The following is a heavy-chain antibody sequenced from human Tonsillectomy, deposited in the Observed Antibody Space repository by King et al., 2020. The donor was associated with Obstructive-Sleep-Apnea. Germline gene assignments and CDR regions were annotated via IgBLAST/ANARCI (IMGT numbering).Heavy chain of an antibody. CDR3: ARVNTMVRGVIITGYYDYGMDV. CDR2: IYNSGNT. D-gene: IGHD3-10*01. CDR1: GGSISSYY. Sequence: QLQESGPGLVKPSETLSLTCNVSGGSISSYYWSWIRQPPGKGLEWIGYIYNSGNTNYKPSLKSRVTISVETSKNQFSLKLSSVTAADTAVYYCARVNTMVRGVIITGYYDYGMDVWGQGTTVTVSS. V-gene: IGHV4-59*01. J-gene: IGHJ6*02.